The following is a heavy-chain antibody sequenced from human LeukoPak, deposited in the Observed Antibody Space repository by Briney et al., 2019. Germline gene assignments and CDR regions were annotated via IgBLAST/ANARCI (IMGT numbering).Heavy chain of an antibody. Sequence: ASVKVSCKASGGTFSSYAISWVRQAPGQGLEWMGGIIPIFGTANYAQKFQGRVTITADESTSTAYMELSSLRSEDTAVYYCAAYGSEGNFDHWGQGTLVTVSS. J-gene: IGHJ4*02. CDR2: IIPIFGTA. V-gene: IGHV1-69*13. CDR1: GGTFSSYA. D-gene: IGHD3-10*01. CDR3: AAYGSEGNFDH.